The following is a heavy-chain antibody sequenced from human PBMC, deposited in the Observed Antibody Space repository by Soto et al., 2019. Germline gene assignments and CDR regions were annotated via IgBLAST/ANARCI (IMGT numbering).Heavy chain of an antibody. Sequence: QVPLVQSGAEVKKPGSSVKVSCKASGGTFSSDAISWVRQAPGQGLEWMGGIIPISETTNYAQKFQGRVTITADESKSTAYMELSSQRSEDTAVYYCARSQGSSTSLEIYYYYYYGMDVWGQGTTVTVSS. D-gene: IGHD2-2*01. V-gene: IGHV1-69*01. CDR3: ARSQGSSTSLEIYYYYYYGMDV. CDR2: IIPISETT. J-gene: IGHJ6*02. CDR1: GGTFSSDA.